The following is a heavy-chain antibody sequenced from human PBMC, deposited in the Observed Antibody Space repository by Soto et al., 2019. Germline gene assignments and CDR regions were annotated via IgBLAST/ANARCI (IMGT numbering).Heavy chain of an antibody. CDR3: ATRLPGAGCFDY. CDR1: GFSFSNYA. Sequence: EVQLLESGGGLVQPGGSLRLSCAASGFSFSNYAMNWVRQAPGKGLEWVSSVSADGGTTFYADSVKGRFTISRDNSKNTLYLQMNSLRAEDTAVYYCATRLPGAGCFDYWGQGTLVTVSS. CDR2: VSADGGTT. V-gene: IGHV3-23*01. D-gene: IGHD7-27*01. J-gene: IGHJ4*02.